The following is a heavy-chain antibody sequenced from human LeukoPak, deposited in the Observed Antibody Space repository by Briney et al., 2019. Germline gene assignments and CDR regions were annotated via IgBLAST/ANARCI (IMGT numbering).Heavy chain of an antibody. CDR3: ARFQLRGYFDY. CDR1: GYSISSGYY. CDR2: IYHSGST. V-gene: IGHV4-38-2*01. D-gene: IGHD3-10*01. J-gene: IGHJ4*02. Sequence: PSETLSLTCAVSGYSISSGYYWGWIRQPPGKGLEWIGSIYHSGSTYYNPSLKSRVTISVDTSKNQFSLKLSSVTAADTAVYYCARFQLRGYFDYWGQGTLVTVSS.